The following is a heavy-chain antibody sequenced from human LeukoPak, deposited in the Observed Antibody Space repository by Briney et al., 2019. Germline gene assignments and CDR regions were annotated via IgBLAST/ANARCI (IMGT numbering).Heavy chain of an antibody. CDR3: ARVPYSSSWPAVDY. J-gene: IGHJ4*02. CDR2: ISSSSSYI. Sequence: GGSLRLSCAASGFTFSSYSMNWVRQAPGKGLEWVSSISSSSSYIYYADSVKGRFTLSRDNAKNSLYLQMNSLRAEDTAVYYCARVPYSSSWPAVDYWGQGTLVTVSS. V-gene: IGHV3-21*01. D-gene: IGHD6-13*01. CDR1: GFTFSSYS.